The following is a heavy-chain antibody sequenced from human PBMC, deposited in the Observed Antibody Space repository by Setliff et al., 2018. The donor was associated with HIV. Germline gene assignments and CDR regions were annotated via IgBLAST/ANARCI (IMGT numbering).Heavy chain of an antibody. CDR3: ARHPHSRAPLIYYYMDV. CDR1: GYNFTNYW. CDR2: IYPGDSDT. Sequence: PGESLKISCKGSGYNFTNYWIGWVRQMPGKGLEWMGIIYPGDSDTTYSPSFQGQVTISADKSINTAYLQWSSLKASDTAMYFCARHPHSRAPLIYYYMDVWGKGTTVTVS. D-gene: IGHD6-13*01. J-gene: IGHJ6*03. V-gene: IGHV5-51*01.